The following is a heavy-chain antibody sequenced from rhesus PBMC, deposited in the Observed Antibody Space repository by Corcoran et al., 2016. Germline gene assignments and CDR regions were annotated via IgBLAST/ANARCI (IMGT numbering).Heavy chain of an antibody. Sequence: QVQLQESGPGLVKPSETLSLTCAVSGGSVSSSNWWSWIRQPPGKGLEWIGYISGSSGSTYYNPSLKSRVTSSPDTSKNQFSLKLSSVTAADTAVYYCAREDPGGIAAAGVDYWGQGVLVTVSS. V-gene: IGHV4-65*01. CDR3: AREDPGGIAAAGVDY. J-gene: IGHJ4*01. D-gene: IGHD6-43*01. CDR2: ISGSSGST. CDR1: GGSVSSSNW.